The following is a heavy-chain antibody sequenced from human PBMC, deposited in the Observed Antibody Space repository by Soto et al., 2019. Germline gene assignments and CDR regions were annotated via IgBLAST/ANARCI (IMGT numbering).Heavy chain of an antibody. Sequence: LRLSCAASGFTVSSNYMSWVRQAPGKGLEWVSVIYSGGSTYYADSVKGRFTISRDNSKNTLYLQMNSLRAEDTAVYYCARDRYSSSWYYYYGMDVWGQGTTVTVSS. J-gene: IGHJ6*02. D-gene: IGHD6-13*01. CDR1: GFTVSSNY. V-gene: IGHV3-53*01. CDR2: IYSGGST. CDR3: ARDRYSSSWYYYYGMDV.